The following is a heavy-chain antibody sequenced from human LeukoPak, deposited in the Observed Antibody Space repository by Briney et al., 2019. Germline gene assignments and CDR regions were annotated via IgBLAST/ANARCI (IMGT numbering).Heavy chain of an antibody. Sequence: QTSETLSLTCTISRGSLSSYYWSWIRQSPGKGPEWIGYIYYSGGTNYNPSLESRVTISVDRSTNQFSLKVRSVTAADTAVYYCARRRFSYGDNDAFDIWGQGTMVTVSS. CDR3: ARRRFSYGDNDAFDI. J-gene: IGHJ3*02. V-gene: IGHV4-59*08. CDR2: IYYSGGT. CDR1: RGSLSSYY. D-gene: IGHD5-18*01.